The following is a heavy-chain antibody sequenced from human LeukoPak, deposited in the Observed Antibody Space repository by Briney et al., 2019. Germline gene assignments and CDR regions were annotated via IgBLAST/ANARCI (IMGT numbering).Heavy chain of an antibody. V-gene: IGHV3-7*01. CDR2: IKKDGSEK. Sequence: PGGSLRLSCAASGFTLSSYWMSWVRQAPGKGLEWVANIKKDGSEKYYVDSVKGRFTISRDNAKNSLYLQMNSLRAEDTAVYYCATSTVEIASILDHDWGQGTLVTVSS. CDR1: GFTLSSYW. CDR3: ATSTVEIASILDHD. J-gene: IGHJ4*02. D-gene: IGHD5-24*01.